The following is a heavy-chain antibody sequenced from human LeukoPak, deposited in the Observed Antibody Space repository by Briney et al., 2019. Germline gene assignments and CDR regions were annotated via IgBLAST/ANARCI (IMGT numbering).Heavy chain of an antibody. J-gene: IGHJ4*02. D-gene: IGHD3-10*01. V-gene: IGHV3-30*04. CDR2: ISYDGSNK. Sequence: GGSLRLSCAASGFTFSSYAMHWVRQAPGKGLEWVAVISYDGSNKYYADFVKGRFTISRDNSKNTLYLQMNSLRAEDTAVYYCARESGFGELLFDYWGQGTLVTVSS. CDR1: GFTFSSYA. CDR3: ARESGFGELLFDY.